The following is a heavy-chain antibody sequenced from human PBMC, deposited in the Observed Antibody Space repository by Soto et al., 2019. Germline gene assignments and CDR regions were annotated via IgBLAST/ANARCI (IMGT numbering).Heavy chain of an antibody. CDR3: ARAGAAFGELPFDY. D-gene: IGHD3-10*01. CDR1: GYTFTGYY. J-gene: IGHJ4*02. V-gene: IGHV1-2*04. CDR2: INPNSGGT. Sequence: ASVKVSCKASGYTFTGYYMHWVRQAPGQGLEWMGWINPNSGGTNYAQKFQGWVTMTRDTSISTAYMELSRLRSDDTAVYYCARAGAAFGELPFDYWGQGTQVTVSS.